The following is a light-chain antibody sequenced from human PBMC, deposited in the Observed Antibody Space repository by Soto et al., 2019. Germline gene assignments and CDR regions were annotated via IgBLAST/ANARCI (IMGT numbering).Light chain of an antibody. V-gene: IGLV2-14*01. CDR2: EVS. CDR1: SSDIGRYSY. Sequence: QSALTQPASVSGSPGQSIAISCTGTSSDIGRYSYVSWYQQHPGKAPKLIIYEVSYRSSGVSTRFSGSKSDNTASLTISGLQAEDEADYFCSSYSTTSSPHVLFGGGTKLTVL. J-gene: IGLJ2*01. CDR3: SSYSTTSSPHVL.